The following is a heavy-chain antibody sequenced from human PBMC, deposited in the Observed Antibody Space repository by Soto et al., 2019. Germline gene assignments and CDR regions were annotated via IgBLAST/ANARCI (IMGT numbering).Heavy chain of an antibody. J-gene: IGHJ4*02. Sequence: PGGSLRLSCAASGFTVSSNYMSWVRQAPGKGLEWVSVIYSGGSTYYADSVKGRFTTSRDNSKNTLYLQMNSLRAEDTAVYYCARDNYDILTGSYDYWGQGTLVTVSS. CDR2: IYSGGST. CDR1: GFTVSSNY. CDR3: ARDNYDILTGSYDY. D-gene: IGHD3-9*01. V-gene: IGHV3-53*01.